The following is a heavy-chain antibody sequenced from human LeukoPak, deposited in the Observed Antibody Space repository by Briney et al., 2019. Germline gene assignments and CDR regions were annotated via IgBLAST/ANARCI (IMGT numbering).Heavy chain of an antibody. Sequence: SETLSLTCTVSGGSIRSYYWSWIRQPPGKGLEWIGYIYYSGSTNYNPSLKSRVTISVDTTKNQSSLKLSSVTAADTAVYYCARRDSYGDSYRDSFDIWGQGTMVTVSS. CDR3: ARRDSYGDSYRDSFDI. CDR2: IYYSGST. V-gene: IGHV4-59*08. D-gene: IGHD4-17*01. CDR1: GGSIRSYY. J-gene: IGHJ3*02.